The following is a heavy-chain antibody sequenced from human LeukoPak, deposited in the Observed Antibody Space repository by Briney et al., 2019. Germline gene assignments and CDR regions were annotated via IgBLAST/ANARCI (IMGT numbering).Heavy chain of an antibody. J-gene: IGHJ6*03. CDR1: GYTFTSYG. V-gene: IGHV1-8*02. D-gene: IGHD1-1*01. CDR3: ARVERDGGRGNSGPYYYYYYYMDV. Sequence: ASVKVSCKASGYTFTSYGISWVRQATGQGLEWMGWMNPNSGNTGYAQKFQGRVTMTRNTSISTAYMELSSLRSEDTAVYYCARVERDGGRGNSGPYYYYYYYMDVWGKGTTVTISS. CDR2: MNPNSGNT.